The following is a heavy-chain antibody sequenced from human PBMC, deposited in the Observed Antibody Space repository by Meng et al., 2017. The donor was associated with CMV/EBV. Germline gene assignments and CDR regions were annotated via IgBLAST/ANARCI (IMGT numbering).Heavy chain of an antibody. V-gene: IGHV4-30-4*08. CDR3: ARDNRRGGVDY. CDR2: IYYSGST. D-gene: IGHD3-3*01. Sequence: QVQLTESGPGLGKPSQTLSLTCTVAGGSTSSGDYYWSWIRQPPGKGLEWIGYIYYSGSTYYNPSLKSRVTISVDTSKNQFSLKLSSVTAADTAVYYCARDNRRGGVDYWGQGTLVTVSS. J-gene: IGHJ4*02. CDR1: GGSTSSGDYY.